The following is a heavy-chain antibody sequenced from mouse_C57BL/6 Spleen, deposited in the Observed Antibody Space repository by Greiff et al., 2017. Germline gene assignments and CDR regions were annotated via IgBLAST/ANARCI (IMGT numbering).Heavy chain of an antibody. CDR1: GYTFTDYE. CDR3: TLYCYSSSYWFAY. V-gene: IGHV1-15*01. J-gene: IGHJ3*01. D-gene: IGHD1-1*01. CDR2: IDPETGGT. Sequence: VQLQQSGAELVRPGASVTLSCKASGYTFTDYEMHWVKQTPVHGLEWIGAIDPETGGTAYNQKFKGKAILTADKSSSTAYMELRSLTSEDSAVYSCTLYCYSSSYWFAYWGQGTLVTVSA.